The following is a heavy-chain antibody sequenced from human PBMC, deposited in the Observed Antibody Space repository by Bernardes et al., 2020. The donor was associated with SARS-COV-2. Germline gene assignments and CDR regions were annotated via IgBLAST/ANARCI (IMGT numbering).Heavy chain of an antibody. CDR2: IKPDGSEK. CDR1: GFTFSSYW. Sequence: GGSLRLSCAASGFTFSSYWMSWVRQAPGKGLEWVAKIKPDGSEKYYVDSVEGRFAISRDNAKNSLYLQMNSLRAEDTAVYYCLRGGHQYVFWGQGTLVTVSS. V-gene: IGHV3-7*04. D-gene: IGHD3-10*02. CDR3: LRGGHQYVF. J-gene: IGHJ4*02.